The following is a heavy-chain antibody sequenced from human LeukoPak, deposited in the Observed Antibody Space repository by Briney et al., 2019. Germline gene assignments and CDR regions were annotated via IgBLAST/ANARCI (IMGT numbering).Heavy chain of an antibody. CDR1: GYTFTSYG. Sequence: GASVKVSCKASGYTFTSYGISWVRQAPGQGLEWMGWISAYNGNTNYAQKLQGRVTMTTDASTSTAYMELRSLRSDDTAVYYCARDYSGDCSSTSCYTGNWLDPWGQGTLVTVSS. CDR3: ARDYSGDCSSTSCYTGNWLDP. V-gene: IGHV1-18*01. J-gene: IGHJ5*02. D-gene: IGHD2-2*02. CDR2: ISAYNGNT.